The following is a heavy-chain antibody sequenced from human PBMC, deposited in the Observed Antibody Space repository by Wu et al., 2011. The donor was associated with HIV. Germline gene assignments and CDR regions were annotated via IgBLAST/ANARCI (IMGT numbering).Heavy chain of an antibody. CDR2: IYPGDSET. J-gene: IGHJ5*02. CDR3: ARPGPIGAYNWFDP. CDR1: GLQFYRLL. Sequence: KISCKGSGLQFYRLLDRLGAPDARERPGWMGIIYPGDSETRYNPSFQGQVTFSADKSIRTAYLQWHSLKASDTAMYYCARPGPIGAYNWFDPWGQGTLVTVSS. D-gene: IGHD3-16*01. V-gene: IGHV5-51*01.